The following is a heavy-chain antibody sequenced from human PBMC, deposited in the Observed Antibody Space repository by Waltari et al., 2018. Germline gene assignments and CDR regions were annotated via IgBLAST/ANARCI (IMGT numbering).Heavy chain of an antibody. Sequence: QVTLKESGPELVKPTPTLPLTCAFSGFSLSTSGMGVDWIRQPSRKTLEWLAHIYWDDDKRYRTSLRSRLTISKDTSKNQVILTMTNMDPVDTATYYCARMKSGRLHFDFWGQGVLVTVSS. J-gene: IGHJ4*02. D-gene: IGHD2-15*01. CDR3: ARMKSGRLHFDF. CDR2: IYWDDDK. CDR1: GFSLSTSGMG. V-gene: IGHV2-5*02.